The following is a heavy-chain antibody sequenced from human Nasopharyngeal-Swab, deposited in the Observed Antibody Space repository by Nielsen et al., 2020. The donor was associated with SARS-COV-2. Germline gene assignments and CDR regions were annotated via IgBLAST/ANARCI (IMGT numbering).Heavy chain of an antibody. D-gene: IGHD3-10*01. Sequence: SETLSLTCTVSGGSIDTYYWNWIRQPPGKELEWIGYISYSGATKYNPSLEGRVTISLDTSKNQFFLRLSAVTAADPAVYFCARKYGSGGYIGFDPWGQGTLVTVSS. J-gene: IGHJ5*02. CDR1: GGSIDTYY. CDR2: ISYSGAT. V-gene: IGHV4-59*01. CDR3: ARKYGSGGYIGFDP.